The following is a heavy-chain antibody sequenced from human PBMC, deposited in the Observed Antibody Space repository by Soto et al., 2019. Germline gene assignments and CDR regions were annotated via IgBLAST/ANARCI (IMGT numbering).Heavy chain of an antibody. CDR2: IYYSGST. CDR1: GGSISSSSYY. J-gene: IGHJ6*02. V-gene: IGHV4-39*01. Sequence: PSETLSLTCTVPGGSISSSSYYWGWIRQPPGKGLERIGRIYYSGSTYYNPSLKSRVTISVDTSKNQFSLKLSSVTAADTAVYYCARHGQYSSSWYPSGRGYYHYGMAVWGQGTTVPVSS. CDR3: ARHGQYSSSWYPSGRGYYHYGMAV. D-gene: IGHD6-13*01.